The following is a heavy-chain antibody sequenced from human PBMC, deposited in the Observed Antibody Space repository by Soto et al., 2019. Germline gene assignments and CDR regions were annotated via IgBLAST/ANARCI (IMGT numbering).Heavy chain of an antibody. D-gene: IGHD2-15*01. J-gene: IGHJ4*02. V-gene: IGHV4-30-4*01. CDR2: TYYSGTT. CDR3: ARDFRYCRSGSCYYFDY. Sequence: QVQLQESGPGLVKPSQTLSLTCTVSGGSISSYNYYWSWIRQPPGKGLEWIGYTYYSGTTYYNPSLNSRVTISVDTSKNQFSLKLRSVTAADTAVYYCARDFRYCRSGSCYYFDYWGQGTLVTVSS. CDR1: GGSISSYNYY.